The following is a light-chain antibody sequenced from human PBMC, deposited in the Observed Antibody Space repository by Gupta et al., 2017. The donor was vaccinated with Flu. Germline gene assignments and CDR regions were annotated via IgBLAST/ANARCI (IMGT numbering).Light chain of an antibody. CDR2: DDR. Sequence: GGDNLGSKIVHWYHQKPGQAPVLVVDDDRGRPSGITERFSGSNSGNTATLTISRVEAGDEADYYCQVWDSSSDHWVFGGGTKLTVL. V-gene: IGLV3-21*02. J-gene: IGLJ3*02. CDR3: QVWDSSSDHWV. CDR1: NLGSKI.